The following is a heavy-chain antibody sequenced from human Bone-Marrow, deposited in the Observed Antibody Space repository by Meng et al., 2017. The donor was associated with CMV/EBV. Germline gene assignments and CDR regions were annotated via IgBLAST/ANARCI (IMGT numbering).Heavy chain of an antibody. J-gene: IGHJ4*02. CDR3: GRDSRSRYTNSDY. D-gene: IGHD4-23*01. Sequence: GESLKISCAASGFTFSDYWMSWIRQAPGKGLEWVANIKPDGSEKNYVDSVKGRFTVSRDNAENSLYLQMNSLRGEDTALYYCGRDSRSRYTNSDYWGQGNLVTVSS. CDR1: GFTFSDYW. V-gene: IGHV3-7*01. CDR2: IKPDGSEK.